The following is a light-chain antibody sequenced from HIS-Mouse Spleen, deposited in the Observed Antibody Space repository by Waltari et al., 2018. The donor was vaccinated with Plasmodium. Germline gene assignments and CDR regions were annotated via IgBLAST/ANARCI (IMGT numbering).Light chain of an antibody. Sequence: QSALTQPRSVSGSPGQSVTISCAGTSSYVCGYNYVSWYQQHPGKAPKLMIYDVSKRPSGVPDRFSGSKSGNTASLTISGLQAEDEADYYCCSYAGSYTWVFGGGTKLTVL. V-gene: IGLV2-11*01. J-gene: IGLJ3*02. CDR3: CSYAGSYTWV. CDR1: SSYVCGYNY. CDR2: DVS.